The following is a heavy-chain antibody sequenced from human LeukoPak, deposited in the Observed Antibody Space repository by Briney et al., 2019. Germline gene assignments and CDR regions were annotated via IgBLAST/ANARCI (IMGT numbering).Heavy chain of an antibody. CDR1: GGSFSGYY. CDR2: INHSGST. J-gene: IGHJ4*02. Sequence: PSETLSLTCAVYGGSFSGYYWGWIRQPPGKGLEWIGEINHSGSTNYNPSLKSRVTISVDTSKNQFSLKLSSVTAADTAVYYCARGSNDYSNPIDYWGQGTLVTVSS. D-gene: IGHD4-11*01. CDR3: ARGSNDYSNPIDY. V-gene: IGHV4-34*01.